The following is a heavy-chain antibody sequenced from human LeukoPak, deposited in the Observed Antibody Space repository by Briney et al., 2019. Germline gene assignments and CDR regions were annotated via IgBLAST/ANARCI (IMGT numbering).Heavy chain of an antibody. D-gene: IGHD3-22*01. Sequence: GESLKISCKASGFSFTSSWIGWVRQMPGTGLEWVGIIYPDDSDTKYSPSFQGQVTISVDKSINTPYLQWSSLQASDDAMYFCARHGLYSSGSRWFGPWGQGTLVTASS. CDR2: IYPDDSDT. CDR3: ARHGLYSSGSRWFGP. CDR1: GFSFTSSW. J-gene: IGHJ5*02. V-gene: IGHV5-51*01.